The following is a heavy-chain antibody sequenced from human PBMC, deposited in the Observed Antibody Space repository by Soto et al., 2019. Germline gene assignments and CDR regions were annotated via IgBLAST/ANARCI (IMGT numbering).Heavy chain of an antibody. J-gene: IGHJ6*03. V-gene: IGHV3-66*01. CDR2: IYSGGST. Sequence: EVQLVQSGGGVVQPGGSLRLSCAASGFSVNNNYMSWVRQAPGKGLEWVSVIYSGGSTYYADSVKGRFTISRDNSKNTLYRQMNSLRAEDTAVYYCARDSTAYDYMDVWGKGTTVTVSS. D-gene: IGHD2-2*01. CDR3: ARDSTAYDYMDV. CDR1: GFSVNNNY.